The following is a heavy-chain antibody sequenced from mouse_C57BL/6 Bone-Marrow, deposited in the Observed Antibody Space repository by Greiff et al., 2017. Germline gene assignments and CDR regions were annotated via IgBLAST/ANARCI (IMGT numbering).Heavy chain of an antibody. D-gene: IGHD1-1*01. CDR2: IYPRSGNT. J-gene: IGHJ3*01. CDR3: SRPRYGSSPAWFAY. V-gene: IGHV1-81*01. CDR1: GYTFTSYG. Sequence: QVQLQQSGAELARPGASVKLSCKASGYTFTSYGISWVKQRTGQGLEWIGEIYPRSGNTYYNEKFKGKATLTADKSSSTAYMELRSLTSEDSAVFFWSRPRYGSSPAWFAYWGQGTLVTVSA.